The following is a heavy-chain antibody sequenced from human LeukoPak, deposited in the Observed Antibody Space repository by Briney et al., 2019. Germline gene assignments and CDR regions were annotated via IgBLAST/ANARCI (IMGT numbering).Heavy chain of an antibody. CDR2: INTYNGNT. CDR1: GYTFTSYG. CDR3: AREFPGLLPTAPRGYYFDY. D-gene: IGHD2-2*01. V-gene: IGHV1-18*01. Sequence: ASVKVSCKASGYTFTSYGITWVRQAPGQGLEWMGWINTYNGNTNYVQKLQGRVTMTTDTSTSTAYMELRSLRSDDTAVYYCAREFPGLLPTAPRGYYFDYWGQGTLVTVSS. J-gene: IGHJ4*02.